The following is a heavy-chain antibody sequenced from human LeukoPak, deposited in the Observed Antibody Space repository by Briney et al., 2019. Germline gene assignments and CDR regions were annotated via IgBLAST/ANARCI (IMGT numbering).Heavy chain of an antibody. Sequence: PGGSLRLSCAASGFTFSNYGMHWVRQAPGKGLEWVALIWFDGRNKFHADSVKGRFTISRDNSKNTLFLQMNSLRAEDTAVYYCARGVNVGKGPPDLHYWGQGTLVTVSS. J-gene: IGHJ4*02. D-gene: IGHD7-27*01. V-gene: IGHV3-33*01. CDR1: GFTFSNYG. CDR3: ARGVNVGKGPPDLHY. CDR2: IWFDGRNK.